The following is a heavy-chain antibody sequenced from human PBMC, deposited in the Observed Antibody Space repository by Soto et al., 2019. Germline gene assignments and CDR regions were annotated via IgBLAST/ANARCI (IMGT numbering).Heavy chain of an antibody. D-gene: IGHD4-17*01. V-gene: IGHV4-31*03. CDR3: ASGEIGDYPFDS. J-gene: IGHJ4*02. CDR2: IYYSEST. CDR1: GGSNIRGAYY. Sequence: QVQLQESGPGLVKPSQTLSLTCTVSGGSNIRGAYYWYWIRQRPGKGLESIGYIYYSESTYYNPSFKSRVTISLDTSRSQFSLRLTSVTAADTAVYYCASGEIGDYPFDSWGRGTLVTVSS.